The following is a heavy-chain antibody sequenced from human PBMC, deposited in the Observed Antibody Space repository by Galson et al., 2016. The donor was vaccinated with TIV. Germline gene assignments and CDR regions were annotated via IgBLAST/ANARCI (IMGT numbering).Heavy chain of an antibody. CDR2: IYPGDSDT. CDR3: ARGAASCTNAIVYDFGGMDG. Sequence: QSGAEVTKPGESLKVSCEGSGYKFTTYWIAWVRQMPGKGLEWMGAIYPGDSDTKYSPSSQGQVTIPADKSITTADLQWSSLKASDTAIYYCARGAASCTNAIVYDFGGMDGGGQGTTVIVSS. J-gene: IGHJ6*02. D-gene: IGHD2-8*01. CDR1: GYKFTTYW. V-gene: IGHV5-51*01.